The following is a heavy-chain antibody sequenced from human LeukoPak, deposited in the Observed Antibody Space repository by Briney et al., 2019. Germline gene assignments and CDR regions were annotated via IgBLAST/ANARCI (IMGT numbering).Heavy chain of an antibody. J-gene: IGHJ6*03. V-gene: IGHV4-59*01. CDR2: IYYSGST. Sequence: SETLSLTCTVSGGSISSYYWNWIRQPPGKGLEWIGYIYYSGSTNYNPSLKSRVTISVDTSKNHFSLKLSSVTAADTAVYYCAREGGGYSSSSGYYYYYMDVWGKGTTVTVSS. CDR1: GGSISSYY. D-gene: IGHD6-6*01. CDR3: AREGGGYSSSSGYYYYYMDV.